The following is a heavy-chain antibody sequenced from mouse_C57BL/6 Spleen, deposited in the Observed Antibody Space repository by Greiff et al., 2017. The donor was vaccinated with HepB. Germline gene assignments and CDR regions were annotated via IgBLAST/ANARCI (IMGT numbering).Heavy chain of an antibody. CDR1: GFTFSSYG. CDR3: ARQGTGKGYFDV. V-gene: IGHV5-6*01. D-gene: IGHD4-1*01. Sequence: VQLQQSGGDLVKPGGSLKLSCAASGFTFSSYGMSWVRQTPDKRLECVATISSGGSYTYYPDSVKGRFTISRDNAKNTLYLQMSSLKSEDTAMYYCARQGTGKGYFDVWGTGTTVTVSS. J-gene: IGHJ1*03. CDR2: ISSGGSYT.